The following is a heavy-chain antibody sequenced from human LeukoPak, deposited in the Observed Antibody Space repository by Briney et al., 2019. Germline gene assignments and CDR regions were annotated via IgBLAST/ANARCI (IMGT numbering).Heavy chain of an antibody. CDR2: IKTDGSST. Sequence: GGSLRLSCAASGFTFSSYWMHWVRQTPGKGLVWVSCIKTDGSSTNYADSVKGRFTISRDNAKNTLYLQMDSLRVDDTAVYYCAKDKRFLEWSASDYWGQGTLVTVSS. J-gene: IGHJ4*02. V-gene: IGHV3-74*01. CDR3: AKDKRFLEWSASDY. CDR1: GFTFSSYW. D-gene: IGHD3-3*01.